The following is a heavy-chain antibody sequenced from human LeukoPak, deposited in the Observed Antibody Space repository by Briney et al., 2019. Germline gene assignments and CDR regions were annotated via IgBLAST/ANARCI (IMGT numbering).Heavy chain of an antibody. D-gene: IGHD3-22*01. CDR2: ISGSGGST. CDR1: GFTFSSYA. Sequence: GGSLRLSCAASGFTFSSYAMSWVRQAPGKGLEWVSAISGSGGSTYYADSVKGRFTISRDNSKNTLYLQMNSLRAEDTAVYYCAKAAPGRYYDSSGYYLISSWFDPWGQGTLVTVSS. V-gene: IGHV3-23*01. J-gene: IGHJ5*02. CDR3: AKAAPGRYYDSSGYYLISSWFDP.